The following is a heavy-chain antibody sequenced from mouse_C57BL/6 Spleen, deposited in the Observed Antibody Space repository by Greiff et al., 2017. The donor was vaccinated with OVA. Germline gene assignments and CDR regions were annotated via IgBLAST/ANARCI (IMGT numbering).Heavy chain of an antibody. D-gene: IGHD2-3*01. V-gene: IGHV1-53*01. J-gene: IGHJ4*01. CDR3: ARFFYDGFYYYAMDY. Sequence: QVQLQQPGPELVKPGASVKLSCKASGYTFTSYWMHWVKQRPGQGLEWIGNINPSNGGTNYNEKFKSKATLTVDKSSSTAYMQLSSLTSEDSAVYYCARFFYDGFYYYAMDYWGQGTSVTVSS. CDR1: GYTFTSYW. CDR2: INPSNGGT.